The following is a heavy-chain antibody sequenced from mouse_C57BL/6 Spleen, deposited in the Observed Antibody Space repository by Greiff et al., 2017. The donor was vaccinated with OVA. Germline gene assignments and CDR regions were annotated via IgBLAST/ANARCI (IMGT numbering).Heavy chain of an antibody. J-gene: IGHJ4*01. CDR3: ARVLTGAYYAMDY. V-gene: IGHV3-6*01. Sequence: EVKLQESGPGLVKPSQSLSLTCSVTGYSITSGYYWNWIRQFPGNKLEWMGYISYDGSNNYNPSLKNRISITRDTSKNQFFLKLNSVTTEDTATYYCARVLTGAYYAMDYWGQGTSVTVSS. CDR1: GYSITSGYY. CDR2: ISYDGSN. D-gene: IGHD4-1*01.